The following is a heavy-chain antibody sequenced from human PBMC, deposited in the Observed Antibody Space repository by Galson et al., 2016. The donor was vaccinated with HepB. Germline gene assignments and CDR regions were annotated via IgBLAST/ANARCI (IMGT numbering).Heavy chain of an antibody. D-gene: IGHD1-26*01. V-gene: IGHV4-31*03. J-gene: IGHJ6*02. CDR3: ARDDRWEKGTALDV. CDR1: GASINSGDFY. CDR2: IYDSGST. Sequence: TLSLTCTVSGASINSGDFYWTWIRQHPGKGLEWIGYIYDSGSTFYYPSLKSRFSISMDTSNNQFSLKLTSVTAADTAVYFCARDDRWEKGTALDVWGQGASVTVSS.